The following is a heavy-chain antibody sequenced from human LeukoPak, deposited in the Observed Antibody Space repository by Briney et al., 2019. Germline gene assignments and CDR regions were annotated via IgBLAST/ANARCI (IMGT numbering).Heavy chain of an antibody. J-gene: IGHJ4*02. CDR2: INPNSGDT. CDR1: GYTFTGYY. CDR3: ASQRGSYLWGTDFDD. Sequence: PGASVKVSCKASGYTFTGYYMHWVRQAPVQGLEWMGWINPNSGDTKYAQKFQGRVTMTRDTSISTAYMELSRLRSDDTAVYYCASQRGSYLWGTDFDDWGQGTLVTVSS. V-gene: IGHV1-2*02. D-gene: IGHD3-16*01.